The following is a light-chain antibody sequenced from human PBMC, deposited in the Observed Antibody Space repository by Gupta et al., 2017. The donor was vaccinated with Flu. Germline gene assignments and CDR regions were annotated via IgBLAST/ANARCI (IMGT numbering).Light chain of an antibody. CDR1: SSDVGGYNY. V-gene: IGLV2-14*01. Sequence: SITISCTATSSDVGGYNYVSWYQHHPGKAPKLMIYEVINRPSGVSNRFSCSKSGNTASLTISGLQAEDEADYYCSSYTSSNSLEFGGGTKLTVL. CDR3: SSYTSSNSLE. CDR2: EVI. J-gene: IGLJ3*02.